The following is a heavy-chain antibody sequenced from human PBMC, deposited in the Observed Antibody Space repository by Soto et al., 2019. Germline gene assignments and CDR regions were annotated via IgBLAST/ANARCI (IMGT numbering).Heavy chain of an antibody. J-gene: IGHJ5*02. CDR1: GATFGNTA. CDR3: ARDGDPGYAFWSGPLGGGRFDP. CDR2: IVPMFGTA. V-gene: IGHV1-69*12. Sequence: QVQLVQSGAEVKKPGSSVNVSCKTSGATFGNTAVTWVRQAPGQGLEWMGGIVPMFGTANYAQKFQGRVTITADESTNTAYMELSSLRSDDTAVYYCARDGDPGYAFWSGPLGGGRFDPWVQGTLVTVSS. D-gene: IGHD3-3*01.